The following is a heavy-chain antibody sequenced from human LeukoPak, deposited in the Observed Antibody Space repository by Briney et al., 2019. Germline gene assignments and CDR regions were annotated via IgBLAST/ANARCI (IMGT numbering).Heavy chain of an antibody. D-gene: IGHD6-13*01. Sequence: GGSLRLSCAASGFTFSSYSMNWVRQAPGKGLEWVSSISSSSSYIYYADSVKGRFTISKDNAMNSLYLQMNSLRAEDTAVYYCARDLFITATGNWFDPWGQGTLVTVSS. CDR3: ARDLFITATGNWFDP. J-gene: IGHJ5*02. CDR2: ISSSSSYI. CDR1: GFTFSSYS. V-gene: IGHV3-21*01.